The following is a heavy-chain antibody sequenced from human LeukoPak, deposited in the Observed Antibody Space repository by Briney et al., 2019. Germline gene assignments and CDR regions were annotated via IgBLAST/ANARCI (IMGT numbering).Heavy chain of an antibody. Sequence: GGSLRLSCAASGFTFDDYAMRWVRQAPGKGLEWVSGISWNSGSIGYADSVKGRFTISRDNAKNSLYLQMNSLRAEDTALYYCAKEDIWGQGTMVTVSS. V-gene: IGHV3-9*01. CDR1: GFTFDDYA. CDR2: ISWNSGSI. CDR3: AKEDI. J-gene: IGHJ3*02.